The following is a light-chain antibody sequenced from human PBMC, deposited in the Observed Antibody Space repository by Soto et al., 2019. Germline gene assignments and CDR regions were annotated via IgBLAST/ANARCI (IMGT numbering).Light chain of an antibody. V-gene: IGKV3-15*01. Sequence: EIVMTQSPATRSVSPVGIASRGCMASQSVRSNLAWYQQKPGQAPRLLIYGASTRVPGMPARLSGSGSGTEFTLTISSLQSEDFAVYYCQQYNNWPPITFGQGTRLEIK. J-gene: IGKJ5*01. CDR1: QSVRSN. CDR2: GAS. CDR3: QQYNNWPPIT.